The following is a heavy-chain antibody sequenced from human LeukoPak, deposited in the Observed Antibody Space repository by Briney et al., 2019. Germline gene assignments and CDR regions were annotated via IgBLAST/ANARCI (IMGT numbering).Heavy chain of an antibody. CDR2: IFYSGNT. Sequence: SETLSLTCTVSGGSISGYYWSWIRQPPGKGLEYIGHIFYSGNTNYNPSFKSRVTLSVDTSKNQFSLKLSSVTAADTAVYYCAKRGCDTNGCPYYFDYWGQGTLVTVSS. V-gene: IGHV4-59*01. D-gene: IGHD2-8*01. J-gene: IGHJ4*02. CDR1: GGSISGYY. CDR3: AKRGCDTNGCPYYFDY.